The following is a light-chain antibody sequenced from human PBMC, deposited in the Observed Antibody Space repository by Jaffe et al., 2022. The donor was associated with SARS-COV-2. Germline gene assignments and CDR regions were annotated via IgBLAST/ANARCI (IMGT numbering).Light chain of an antibody. J-gene: IGLJ2*01. V-gene: IGLV3-25*03. CDR2: KDS. CDR1: VLTKQY. Sequence: SYELTQPPSVSVSPGQTARITCSGDVLTKQYAYWYQQKPGQAPVLVIFKDSERPSGIPERFSGSSSGTTVTLTISGVQAEDEADYYCQSADSRASVVFGGGTKLTVL. CDR3: QSADSRASVV.